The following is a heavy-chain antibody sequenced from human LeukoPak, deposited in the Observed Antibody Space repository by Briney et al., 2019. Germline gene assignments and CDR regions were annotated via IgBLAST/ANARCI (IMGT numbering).Heavy chain of an antibody. CDR2: INHSGST. CDR1: GGSFSGYY. D-gene: IGHD3-16*01. J-gene: IGHJ6*03. Sequence: SETLSLTCAVYGGSFSGYYWSWIRQPPGKGLEWIGGINHSGSTNYNPSLKSRVSLSLDTSKNQSSLKLSSVTAADTAVYYCARGVFWGLHYYYYYDYMDVWGKGTTVNVSS. CDR3: ARGVFWGLHYYYYYDYMDV. V-gene: IGHV4-34*01.